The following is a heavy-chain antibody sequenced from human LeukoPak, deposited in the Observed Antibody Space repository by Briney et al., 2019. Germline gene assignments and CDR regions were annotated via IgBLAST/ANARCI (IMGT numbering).Heavy chain of an antibody. CDR3: ARQPKTYCSSTSCSPGYYYYYMDV. CDR2: IYHSGST. D-gene: IGHD2-2*01. Sequence: SETLSLTCAVSGYSISSGYYWGWIRPPPGKGLEWIGSIYHSGSTYYNPSLKSRVTISVDTSKNQFSLKLSSVTAADTAVYYCARQPKTYCSSTSCSPGYYYYYMDVWGKGTTVTVSS. J-gene: IGHJ6*03. V-gene: IGHV4-38-2*01. CDR1: GYSISSGYY.